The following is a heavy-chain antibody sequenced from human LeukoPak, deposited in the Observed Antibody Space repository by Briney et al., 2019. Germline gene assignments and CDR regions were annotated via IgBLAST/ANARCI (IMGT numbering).Heavy chain of an antibody. D-gene: IGHD6-19*01. CDR2: ISRGTNT. CDR1: GFTVRSNY. V-gene: IGHV3-53*01. Sequence: GGSLRLSCAASGFTVRSNYMSWVRQAPGKGLEWVSVISRGTNTYYADSVKGRFTISRDNSKNTLYLQMNSLRAEDTAVYYCARDRVAGTHYYYGMDVWGQGTTVTVSS. CDR3: ARDRVAGTHYYYGMDV. J-gene: IGHJ6*02.